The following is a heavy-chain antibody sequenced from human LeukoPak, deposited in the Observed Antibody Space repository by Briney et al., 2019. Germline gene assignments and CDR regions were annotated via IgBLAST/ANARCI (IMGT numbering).Heavy chain of an antibody. Sequence: SVKVSCKASGGTFSSYAISWVRQAPGQGLEWMGRIIPIFGTANYAQKFQGRVTITTDEFTSTAYMELSSLRSEDTAVYYCARGPRSHYYYYYMDVWGKGTTVTVSS. V-gene: IGHV1-69*05. J-gene: IGHJ6*03. CDR1: GGTFSSYA. CDR2: IIPIFGTA. CDR3: ARGPRSHYYYYYMDV.